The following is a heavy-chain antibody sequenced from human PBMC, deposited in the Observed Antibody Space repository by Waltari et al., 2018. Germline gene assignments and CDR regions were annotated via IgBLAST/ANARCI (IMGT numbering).Heavy chain of an antibody. J-gene: IGHJ4*02. Sequence: QVQLQESGPGLVKPSETLSLTCTVSGGSISSHYWSWIRQPPGKGLEWIGYIYYSGSTNYNPSLKSRVTISVDTSKNQFSLKLSSVTAADTAVYYCARGSGSFFDYWGQGTLVTVSS. CDR2: IYYSGST. V-gene: IGHV4-59*11. CDR1: GGSISSHY. D-gene: IGHD1-26*01. CDR3: ARGSGSFFDY.